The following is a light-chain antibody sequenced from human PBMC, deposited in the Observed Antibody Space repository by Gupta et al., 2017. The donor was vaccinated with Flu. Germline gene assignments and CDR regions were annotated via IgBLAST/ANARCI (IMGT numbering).Light chain of an antibody. J-gene: IGKJ1*01. V-gene: IGKV3-15*01. Sequence: EIVMTQSPATLSVSPGERATLSCRASQSVSSNLAWYQQKPGQAPRLLIYGASTRATGIPARFSGSGSGTEFTLTISSRQSEDFAVYYCQQYNNWPTWTFGQGTXVEIK. CDR3: QQYNNWPTWT. CDR1: QSVSSN. CDR2: GAS.